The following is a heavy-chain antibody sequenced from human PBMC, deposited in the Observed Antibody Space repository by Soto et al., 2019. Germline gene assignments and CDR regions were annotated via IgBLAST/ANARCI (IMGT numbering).Heavy chain of an antibody. CDR2: SSWNRGSI. CDR3: ATGPGRATAFDY. CDR1: GFTFDDYV. D-gene: IGHD3-10*01. Sequence: EVQLVESGGGLVQPGRSLRLSCAASGFTFDDYVMHWVRQAPGQGLEWVSGSSWNRGSIGYADSVKGRFTISRDNDKNSLYLQMNSLRAGDTALYYCATGPGRATAFDYWGQGTLVTVSS. J-gene: IGHJ4*02. V-gene: IGHV3-9*01.